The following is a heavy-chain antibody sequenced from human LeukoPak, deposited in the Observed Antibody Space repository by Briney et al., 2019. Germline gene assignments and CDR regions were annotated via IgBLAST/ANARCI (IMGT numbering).Heavy chain of an antibody. CDR2: INPNSGGT. J-gene: IGHJ4*02. CDR3: ARDARAVVVAAKAPGY. V-gene: IGHV1-2*02. D-gene: IGHD2-15*01. CDR1: GYTFTSYG. Sequence: GASVKVSCKASGYTFTSYGISWVRQAPGQGLEWMGWINPNSGGTNYAQKFQGRVTMTRDTSISTAYMELSRLRSDDTAVYYCARDARAVVVAAKAPGYWGQGTLVTVSP.